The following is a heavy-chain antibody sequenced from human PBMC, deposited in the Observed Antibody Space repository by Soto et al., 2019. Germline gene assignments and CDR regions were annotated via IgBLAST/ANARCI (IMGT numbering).Heavy chain of an antibody. V-gene: IGHV3-23*01. J-gene: IGHJ4*02. CDR1: GFTFYNYV. CDR2: ITGGGSDT. CDR3: VKGSASTRPYFFDY. D-gene: IGHD6-6*01. Sequence: PGGSLRLSCAASGFTFYNYVMSWVRQPPGKGLEWVSAITGGGSDTYYADSVKGRFTVSRDDSKNTLFLQLTSLRAEDTAVYYCVKGSASTRPYFFDYWGQGTLVTVSS.